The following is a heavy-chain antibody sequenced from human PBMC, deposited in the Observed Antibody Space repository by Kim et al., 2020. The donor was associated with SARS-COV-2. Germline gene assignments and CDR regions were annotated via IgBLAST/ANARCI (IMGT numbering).Heavy chain of an antibody. D-gene: IGHD6-13*01. CDR2: IWYDGSNK. CDR3: AKLGQDSSSFSKLIDY. CDR1: GFTFSSYA. J-gene: IGHJ4*02. V-gene: IGHV3-33*06. Sequence: GGSLRLSCAASGFTFSSYAMHWVRQAPGKGLEWVAVIWYDGSNKYYADSVKGRFTISRDNSKNTLYLQMNSLRAEDTAVYYCAKLGQDSSSFSKLIDYWGQGTLVTVSS.